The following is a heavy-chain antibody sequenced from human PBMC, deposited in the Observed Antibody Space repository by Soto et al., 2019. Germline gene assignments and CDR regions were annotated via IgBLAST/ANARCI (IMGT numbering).Heavy chain of an antibody. D-gene: IGHD3-10*01. CDR2: INHSGST. V-gene: IGHV4-34*01. Sequence: PSETLSLTCAVYGGSFSGYYLSWIRQPPGKGLEWIGEINHSGSTNYNPSLKSRVTISVDTSKNQFSLKLSSVTAADTAVYYCASSSGSRLSYYYYYYMDVWGKGTTVTVSS. J-gene: IGHJ6*03. CDR1: GGSFSGYY. CDR3: ASSSGSRLSYYYYYYMDV.